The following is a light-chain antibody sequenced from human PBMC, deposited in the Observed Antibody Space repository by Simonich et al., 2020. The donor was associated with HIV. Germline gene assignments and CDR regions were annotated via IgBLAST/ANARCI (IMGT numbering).Light chain of an antibody. Sequence: DIVMTQSPDSLAVSLGERATINCKSSQSVLYSSHNKNYLAWYQQKPGQPPKLLIYWASTRESGVPDRFSGSGSGTDFTLTISSLQAEDVAVYYCQHYYSTPFTFGPGTKVAIK. CDR1: QSVLYSSHNKNY. V-gene: IGKV4-1*01. CDR2: WAS. CDR3: QHYYSTPFT. J-gene: IGKJ3*01.